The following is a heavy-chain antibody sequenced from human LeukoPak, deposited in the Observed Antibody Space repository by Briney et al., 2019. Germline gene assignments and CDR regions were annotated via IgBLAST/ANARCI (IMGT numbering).Heavy chain of an antibody. D-gene: IGHD6-13*01. J-gene: IGHJ6*02. Sequence: ASVKVSCKASGCTFTSSAMQWVRQARGQRLEWIGWIVVGSGNTNYAQKFQERVTITRDMSTSTAYMELSSLRSEDTAVYYCAAEPDIAAAPGYGMDVWGQGTTVTVSS. V-gene: IGHV1-58*02. CDR3: AAEPDIAAAPGYGMDV. CDR2: IVVGSGNT. CDR1: GCTFTSSA.